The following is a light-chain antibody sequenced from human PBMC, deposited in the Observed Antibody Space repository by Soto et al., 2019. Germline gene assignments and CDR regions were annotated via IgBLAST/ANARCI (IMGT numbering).Light chain of an antibody. Sequence: EIVLTQSPGTLSLSPGERATLSCRASQSVSSSYLAWYQQKPGQAPRLLIYGASSRATGIPDRFSGSGSGTDFPLTISMLEPEDVAVYYCQQYRNSLYTFGQGTKLEIK. CDR1: QSVSSSY. CDR2: GAS. V-gene: IGKV3-20*01. J-gene: IGKJ2*01. CDR3: QQYRNSLYT.